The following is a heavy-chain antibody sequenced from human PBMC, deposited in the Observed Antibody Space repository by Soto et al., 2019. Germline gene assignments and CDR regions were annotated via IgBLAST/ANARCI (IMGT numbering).Heavy chain of an antibody. CDR3: AALITMVRRVIPNRRGNFDY. CDR2: IVVGSGNT. J-gene: IGHJ4*02. D-gene: IGHD3-10*01. CDR1: GFTFTSSA. V-gene: IGHV1-58*01. Sequence: QMQLVQSGPEVKKPGTSVKVSCKASGFTFTSSAVQWVRQARGQRLEWIGWIVVGSGNTNYAQKFQERVTITRDMSTSTAYMELSSLRSEDTAVYYCAALITMVRRVIPNRRGNFDYWGQGTLVTVSS.